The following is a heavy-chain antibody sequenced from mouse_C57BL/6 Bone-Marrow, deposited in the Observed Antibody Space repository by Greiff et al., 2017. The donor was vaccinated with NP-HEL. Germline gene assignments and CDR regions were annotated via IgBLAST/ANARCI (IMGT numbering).Heavy chain of an antibody. V-gene: IGHV5-6*01. J-gene: IGHJ2*01. CDR2: ISSGGSYT. CDR3: ARHPFFNYFDY. Sequence: EVNVVESGGDLVKPGGSLKLSCAASGFTFSSYGMSWVRQTPDKRLEWVATISSGGSYTYYPDSVKGRFTISRDNAKNTLYLQMSSLKSEDTAMYYCARHPFFNYFDYWGQGTTLTVSS. CDR1: GFTFSSYG.